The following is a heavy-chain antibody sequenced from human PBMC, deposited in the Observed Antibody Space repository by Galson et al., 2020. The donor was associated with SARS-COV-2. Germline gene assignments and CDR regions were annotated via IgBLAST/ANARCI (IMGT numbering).Heavy chain of an antibody. CDR3: ARHVPITIFGGAIIGWFDP. D-gene: IGHD3-3*01. J-gene: IGHJ5*02. V-gene: IGHV4-59*08. Sequence: SQTLSLTCTVSGGSISSYYWSWIRQPPGKGLEWIGYIYYSGSTNYNPSLKSRVTISVDTSKNQFSLKLSSVTAADTAVYYCARHVPITIFGGAIIGWFDPWGQGTLVTVAS. CDR2: IYYSGST. CDR1: GGSISSYY.